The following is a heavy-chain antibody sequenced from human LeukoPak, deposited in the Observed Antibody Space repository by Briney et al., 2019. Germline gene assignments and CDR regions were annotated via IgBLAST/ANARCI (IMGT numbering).Heavy chain of an antibody. CDR2: IYWNDDK. J-gene: IGHJ4*02. Sequence: TLSLTCTVSGGSISSGDYYWSWIRQPPGEALEWLAIIYWNDDKRYSPSLKSRLTITKDTSKNQVVLTMTNMDPVDTATYYCVQRPPHWCQRFDSWGQGTLVTVSS. CDR1: GGSISSGDYY. D-gene: IGHD4/OR15-4a*01. CDR3: VQRPPHWCQRFDS. V-gene: IGHV2-5*01.